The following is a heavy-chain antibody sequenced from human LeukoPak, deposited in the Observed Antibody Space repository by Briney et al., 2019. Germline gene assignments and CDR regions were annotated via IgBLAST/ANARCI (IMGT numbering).Heavy chain of an antibody. CDR3: ARASYCSGGSCDYYYYMDV. D-gene: IGHD2-15*01. CDR2: IYYSGST. J-gene: IGHJ6*03. Sequence: SETLSLTCTVSGGSISSSSYYWGWIRQPPGKGLEWIGSIYYSGSTYYNPSLKSRVTISVDTSKNQFSLKLSSVTAADTAVYYCARASYCSGGSCDYYYYMDVWGKGTTVTVSS. CDR1: GGSISSSSYY. V-gene: IGHV4-39*07.